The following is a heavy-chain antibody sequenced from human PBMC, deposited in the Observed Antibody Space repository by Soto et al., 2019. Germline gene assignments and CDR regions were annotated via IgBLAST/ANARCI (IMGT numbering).Heavy chain of an antibody. CDR1: GYTFTYYG. Sequence: QVQLVQSGAEVKKPGASVKVSCKASGYTFTYYGVTWVRQAPGQGLEWMGWISAYNGHTNYAQNLQGRVTMTTDTATNTAYMELRSLRSDDTAVYYCARDYGSGSFRFDYWGQGTLVTVSS. CDR3: ARDYGSGSFRFDY. D-gene: IGHD3-10*01. J-gene: IGHJ4*02. V-gene: IGHV1-18*01. CDR2: ISAYNGHT.